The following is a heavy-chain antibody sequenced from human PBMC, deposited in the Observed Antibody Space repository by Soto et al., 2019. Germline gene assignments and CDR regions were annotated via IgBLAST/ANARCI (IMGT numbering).Heavy chain of an antibody. Sequence: QLHLVQSGAVVKKPGASVTVSCSASGSPVTAYYMHWVRQAPGRGLEWMGGINPATGAAKYTQTFHGRVTMTRDASTSTVFMELSGLTSEDAAVFYCARGGGVGVAGSAAFDMWGQGTLVTVSS. CDR1: GSPVTAYY. CDR2: INPATGAA. V-gene: IGHV1-2*02. D-gene: IGHD3-3*01. CDR3: ARGGGVGVAGSAAFDM. J-gene: IGHJ3*02.